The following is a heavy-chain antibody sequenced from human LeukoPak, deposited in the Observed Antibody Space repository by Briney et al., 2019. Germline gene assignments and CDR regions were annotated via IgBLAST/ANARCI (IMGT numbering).Heavy chain of an antibody. J-gene: IGHJ4*02. CDR3: ARHQLRYYFDY. CDR1: GTSISSYY. D-gene: IGHD1-1*01. V-gene: IGHV4-59*08. Sequence: SETLSLTCTVSGTSISSYYWSWIRQPPGKGLEWIGYIYYSGSTNYNPSLKSRVTISVDTSNNQFSLKLTSVTAADTAVYYCARHQLRYYFDYWGQGTLVTVSS. CDR2: IYYSGST.